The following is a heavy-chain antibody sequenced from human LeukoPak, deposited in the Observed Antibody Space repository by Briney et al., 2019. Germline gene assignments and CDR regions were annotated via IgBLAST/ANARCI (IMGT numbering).Heavy chain of an antibody. CDR3: AREVGLAVAYYMDV. Sequence: GGSLRLSCAASGFTFDSYSMNWVRQAPGKGLEWVSYISSSSSTIYYADSVKGRFTISRDNAKNSLYLQMNSLRAEDTAVYYCAREVGLAVAYYMDVWGKGTTVTVSS. J-gene: IGHJ6*03. D-gene: IGHD6-19*01. CDR2: ISSSSSTI. CDR1: GFTFDSYS. V-gene: IGHV3-48*01.